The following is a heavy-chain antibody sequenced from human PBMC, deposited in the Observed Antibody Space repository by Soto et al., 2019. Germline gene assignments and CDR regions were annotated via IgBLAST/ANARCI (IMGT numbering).Heavy chain of an antibody. V-gene: IGHV2-5*02. CDR1: GFSFTTTRMG. J-gene: IGHJ4*02. D-gene: IGHD1-1*01. Sequence: QITLKEAGPTLVKPTETLTLTCTFSGFSFTTTRMGVGWTRQPPGKALEWLAIIYWDGESRYNPLLRRRLTPPEENSKNPVVLTKTHMDPKDPATYYCAHRDSTGTTTYFDSWGQGIPVTVAS. CDR2: IYWDGES. CDR3: AHRDSTGTTTYFDS.